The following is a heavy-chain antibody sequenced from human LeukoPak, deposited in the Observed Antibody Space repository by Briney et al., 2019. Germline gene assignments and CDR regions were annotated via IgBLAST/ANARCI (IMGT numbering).Heavy chain of an antibody. Sequence: PSETLSLTCTVSGGSISSYYWSWIRQPPGKGLEWIGYFYYSVSTNYNPSLRGRVTISVDTSKNQFSLKLSSVTAADTAVYYCARSSGRVAATPFDYWGQGTLVTVCS. CDR3: ARSSGRVAATPFDY. V-gene: IGHV4-59*01. CDR2: FYYSVST. CDR1: GGSISSYY. J-gene: IGHJ4*02. D-gene: IGHD2-15*01.